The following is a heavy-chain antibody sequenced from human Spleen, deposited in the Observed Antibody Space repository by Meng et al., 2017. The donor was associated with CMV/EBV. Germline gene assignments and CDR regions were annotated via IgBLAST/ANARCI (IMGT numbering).Heavy chain of an antibody. D-gene: IGHD3-10*01. J-gene: IGHJ4*02. CDR3: TSGIYREINMDRGENY. CDR2: IRSKKNNFAT. V-gene: IGHV3-73*01. CDR1: GFTFSDSA. Sequence: GGSLRLSCAASGFTFSDSAMHWVRQAAGKGLEWVGQIRSKKNNFATAYGASVKGRFTISRDDSKNTMYLQMNSLKTEDTAVYYCTSGIYREINMDRGENYWGQGTLVTVSS.